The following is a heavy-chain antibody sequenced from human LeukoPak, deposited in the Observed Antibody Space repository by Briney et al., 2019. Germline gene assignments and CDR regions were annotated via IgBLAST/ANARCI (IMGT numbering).Heavy chain of an antibody. CDR2: XXPILGIA. CDR3: ARDQIAVAGKRQYNWFDP. V-gene: IGHV1-69*04. D-gene: IGHD6-19*01. J-gene: IGHJ5*02. Sequence: GASVKVSCKASGGTFSSYAISWVRQAPGXXXXXMGRXXPILGIANYAQKLQGRVTITADKSTSTAYMELSSLRSEDTAVYYCARDQIAVAGKRQYNWFDPWGQGTLVTVSS. CDR1: GGTFSSYA.